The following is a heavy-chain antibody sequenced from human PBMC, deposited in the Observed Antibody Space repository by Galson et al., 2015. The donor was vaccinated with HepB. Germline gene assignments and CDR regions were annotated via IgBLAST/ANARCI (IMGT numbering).Heavy chain of an antibody. J-gene: IGHJ5*02. D-gene: IGHD3-10*01. CDR3: ARALSSRITMVRGVTNWFDP. CDR2: ISAYNGNT. Sequence: SVKVSCKASGYTFTSYGISWVRQAPGQGLEWMGWISAYNGNTNYAQKLQGRVTMTTDTSTSTAYMELRSLRSDDTAVYYCARALSSRITMVRGVTNWFDPWGQGTLVTVSS. CDR1: GYTFTSYG. V-gene: IGHV1-18*01.